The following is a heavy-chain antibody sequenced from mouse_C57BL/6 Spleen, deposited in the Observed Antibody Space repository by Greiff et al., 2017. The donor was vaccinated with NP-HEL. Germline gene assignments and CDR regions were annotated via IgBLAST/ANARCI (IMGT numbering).Heavy chain of an antibody. CDR3: ARYGNYEGGYFDV. J-gene: IGHJ1*03. CDR2: IWSGGST. Sequence: QVQLKESGPGLVQPSQSLSITCTVSGFSLTSYGVHWVRQSPGKGLEWLGVIWSGGSTDYNAAFISRLSISKDNSKSQVFFKMNSLQADDTAIYYCARYGNYEGGYFDVWGTGTTVTVSS. CDR1: GFSLTSYG. V-gene: IGHV2-2*01. D-gene: IGHD2-1*01.